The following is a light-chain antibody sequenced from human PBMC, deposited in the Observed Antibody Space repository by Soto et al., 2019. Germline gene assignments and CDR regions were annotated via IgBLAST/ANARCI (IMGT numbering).Light chain of an antibody. J-gene: IGKJ1*01. CDR1: QSISSW. CDR3: QQYNSYPWT. V-gene: IGKV1-5*03. Sequence: DIQMTQSPSTLSASVGDRVTITCGASQSISSWLAWYQQKPGKAPKLLIYKASSLESGVPSRFSGSGSGTEFTLTISSLQPDDFATYYCQQYNSYPWTFGQGTKVDTK. CDR2: KAS.